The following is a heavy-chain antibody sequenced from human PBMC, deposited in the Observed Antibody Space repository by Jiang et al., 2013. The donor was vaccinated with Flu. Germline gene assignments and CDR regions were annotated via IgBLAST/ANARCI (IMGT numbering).Heavy chain of an antibody. D-gene: IGHD5-12*01. V-gene: IGHV1-69*06. J-gene: IGHJ4*02. CDR3: ARGHYTGYDYGLGFDY. CDR2: IIPIFDTT. Sequence: SGAEVKKPGSSVKVSCKTSGDTFSNAISWVRQAPGQGLEWMGGIIPIFDTTNYAQKFQGRVTITADKSTSTAYMELRSLRSEDTAIYYCARGHYTGYDYGLGFDYWGQGTLVTVSS. CDR1: GDTFSNA.